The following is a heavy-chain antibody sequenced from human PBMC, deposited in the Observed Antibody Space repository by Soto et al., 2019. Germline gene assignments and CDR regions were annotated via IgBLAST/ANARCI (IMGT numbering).Heavy chain of an antibody. D-gene: IGHD3-22*01. Sequence: SETLSLTCAVSGGSISSGGYSWSWIRQPPGKGLEWIGYIYHSGSTYYNPSLKSRVTISVDRSKNQFSLKLSSVTAADTAVYYCAKFITMIVVVIGDAFDIWGQGTMVTVSS. J-gene: IGHJ3*02. V-gene: IGHV4-30-2*01. CDR1: GGSISSGGYS. CDR3: AKFITMIVVVIGDAFDI. CDR2: IYHSGST.